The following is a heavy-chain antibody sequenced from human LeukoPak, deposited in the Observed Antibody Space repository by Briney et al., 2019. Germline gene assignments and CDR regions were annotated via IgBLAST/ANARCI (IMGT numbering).Heavy chain of an antibody. CDR3: AKDYTGSTSCYDY. Sequence: GGSLRLSCAGSGFTFSSYAMSWVRQAPGKGLEWVSAISGVGGGTYYADSVKGRFTISGDNSKNTLYLQMNSLRAEDTAVYYCAKDYTGSTSCYDYWGQGTLVTVSS. J-gene: IGHJ4*02. CDR1: GFTFSSYA. V-gene: IGHV3-23*01. D-gene: IGHD2-2*01. CDR2: ISGVGGGT.